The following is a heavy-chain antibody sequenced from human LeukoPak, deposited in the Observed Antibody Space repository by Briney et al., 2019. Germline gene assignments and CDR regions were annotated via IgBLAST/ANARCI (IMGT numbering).Heavy chain of an antibody. J-gene: IGHJ6*02. V-gene: IGHV4-34*01. D-gene: IGHD2-2*01. CDR3: ARGVGGDIVVVPAAIDSPYYYYGMDV. CDR1: GGSFSGYY. Sequence: SETLSLTCAVYGGSFSGYYWSWIRQPPGKGLEWIGEINHSGSTNYNPSLKSRVTISVDTSKNQFSLKLSSVTAADTAVYYCARGVGGDIVVVPAAIDSPYYYYGMDVWGQGTTVTVSS. CDR2: INHSGST.